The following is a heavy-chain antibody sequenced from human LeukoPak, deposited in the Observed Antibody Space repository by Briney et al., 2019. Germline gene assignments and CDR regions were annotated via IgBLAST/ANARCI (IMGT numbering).Heavy chain of an antibody. D-gene: IGHD1-1*01. J-gene: IGHJ5*02. CDR2: ISAYNGNT. CDR3: ARDHKLNEIFDP. V-gene: IGHV1-18*04. Sequence: ASVTVSCTASGYTFTSYGISWVRQAPGQGMEWMGWISAYNGNTNYAQKLQGRVTMTTDTSTSTAYRERRSLRSDDTAVYYCARDHKLNEIFDPWGQGTLVTVSS. CDR1: GYTFTSYG.